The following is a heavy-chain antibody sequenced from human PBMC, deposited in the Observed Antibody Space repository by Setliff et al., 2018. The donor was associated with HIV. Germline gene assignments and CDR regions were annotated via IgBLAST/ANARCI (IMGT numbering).Heavy chain of an antibody. D-gene: IGHD2-2*01. CDR3: ARRAVQDGSITSSNWFDP. CDR1: GDSISTSS. V-gene: IGHV4-4*09. CDR2: IYTSGST. Sequence: PSETLSLTCTVSGDSISTSSWNWIRQPPGKGLEWIGYIYTSGSTNYNPSLKSRVTISADSPKHQFSLNLNSVTAADTAVYYCARRAVQDGSITSSNWFDPWGQGILVTVSS. J-gene: IGHJ5*02.